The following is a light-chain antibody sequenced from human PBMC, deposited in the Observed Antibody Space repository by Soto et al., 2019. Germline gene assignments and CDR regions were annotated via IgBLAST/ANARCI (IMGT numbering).Light chain of an antibody. CDR1: QDSGKD. J-gene: IGKJ3*01. CDR3: LQHNSFPFT. Sequence: DIQMTQSPSSLSASVGDRVTITCRASQDSGKDLDWYQQKPGKAPKRLISASSSLQSGAPARFSGTGSGTECTFTVSSLQPEDYATCYCLQHNSFPFTCGPGTKVDV. V-gene: IGKV1-17*01. CDR2: ASS.